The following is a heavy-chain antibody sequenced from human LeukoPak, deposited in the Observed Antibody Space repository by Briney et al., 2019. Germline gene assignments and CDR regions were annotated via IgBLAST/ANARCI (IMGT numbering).Heavy chain of an antibody. J-gene: IGHJ5*02. CDR1: GGSVTSGGFY. CDR2: IYYTGST. CDR3: ARHSGSGSLSRPFDP. Sequence: SETLSLTCSVSGGSVTSGGFYWGWLRQPPGKGPEWIVTIYYTGSTYYNPSLNSRVTVSIDTSKNQSSLRLTSVTATDTAVYHCARHSGSGSLSRPFDPWGQGTLVTVSS. D-gene: IGHD3-10*01. V-gene: IGHV4-39*01.